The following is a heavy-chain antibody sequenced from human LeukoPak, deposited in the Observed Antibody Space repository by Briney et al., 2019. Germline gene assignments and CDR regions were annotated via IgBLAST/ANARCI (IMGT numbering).Heavy chain of an antibody. CDR1: GFTFSTAW. Sequence: GGSLRLSCAASGFTFSTAWVNWVRQAPGKGLEWVGRIKSKTDGGTIDYAAPVKGRFTISRDDSKNTLYLQMNSLKTEDTAVYYCTTDGYCSGGHYYSYDYWGLGTLVTVSS. J-gene: IGHJ4*02. CDR2: IKSKTDGGTI. D-gene: IGHD2-15*01. V-gene: IGHV3-15*01. CDR3: TTDGYCSGGHYYSYDY.